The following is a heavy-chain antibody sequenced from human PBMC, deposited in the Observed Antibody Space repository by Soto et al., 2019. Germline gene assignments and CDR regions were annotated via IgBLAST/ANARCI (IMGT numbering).Heavy chain of an antibody. CDR3: TTDPVTMIVVVPSSG. J-gene: IGHJ4*02. Sequence: SVSTAWMNWVRQAPGKGLEWVGRIKSKTDGGTTDYAAPVKGRFTISRDDSKNTLYLQMNSLKTEDTAVYYCTTDPVTMIVVVPSSGWGQGTLVTVSS. V-gene: IGHV3-15*07. D-gene: IGHD3-22*01. CDR1: SVSTAW. CDR2: IKSKTDGGTT.